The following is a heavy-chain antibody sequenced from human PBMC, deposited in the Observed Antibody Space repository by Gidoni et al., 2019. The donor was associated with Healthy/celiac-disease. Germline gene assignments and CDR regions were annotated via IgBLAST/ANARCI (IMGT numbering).Heavy chain of an antibody. J-gene: IGHJ6*02. CDR1: GGSISSSSYY. CDR3: ARHRTKSSSSIIYYYYGMDV. V-gene: IGHV4-39*01. Sequence: QLQLQESGPGLVKPSETLSLTCTVSGGSISSSSYYWGWIRQPPGKGLEWIGSIYYSGSTYYNPSLKSRVTISVDTSKNQFSLKLSSVTAADTAVYYCARHRTKSSSSIIYYYYGMDVWGQGTTVTVSS. CDR2: IYYSGST. D-gene: IGHD6-6*01.